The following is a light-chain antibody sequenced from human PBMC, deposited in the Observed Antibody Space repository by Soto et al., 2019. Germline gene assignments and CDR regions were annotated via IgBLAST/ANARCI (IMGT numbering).Light chain of an antibody. Sequence: EIVLTQSPATLSLSPGERATLSCRASQSVSSYLAWYQQKPGKAPMLLIYDASNRATGIPARFSGSGSGTDFTLTISSLEPEDFAVYYCQQRSNCPLTFGQGTKVEIK. CDR2: DAS. CDR1: QSVSSY. J-gene: IGKJ1*01. CDR3: QQRSNCPLT. V-gene: IGKV3-11*01.